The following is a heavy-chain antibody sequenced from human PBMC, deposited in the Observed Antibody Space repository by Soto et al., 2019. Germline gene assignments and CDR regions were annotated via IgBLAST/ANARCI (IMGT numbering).Heavy chain of an antibody. D-gene: IGHD6-13*01. CDR3: AKDGRSSSWYTEDWFDP. Sequence: GGSLRLSCAASGFTFSDYYMSWIRQAPGKGLEWVSYISGSGSAIYYADSVKGRFTISRDNAKNSLFLQMNSLRAEDTAVYYCAKDGRSSSWYTEDWFDPWGQGTLVTAPQ. CDR2: ISGSGSAI. V-gene: IGHV3-11*01. J-gene: IGHJ5*02. CDR1: GFTFSDYY.